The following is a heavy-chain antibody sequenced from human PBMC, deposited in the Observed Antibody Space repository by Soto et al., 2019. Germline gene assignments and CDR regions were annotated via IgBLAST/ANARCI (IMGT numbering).Heavy chain of an antibody. CDR3: ARDRPALLLTYYGMDV. J-gene: IGHJ6*02. Sequence: QVQLVQSGAEVKKPGSSVKVSCKASGGTFSSYAISWVRQAPGQGLEWMGGIIPIFGTANYAQKYQGRVTITADESTSTAYMELSSLRSEDTAVYYCARDRPALLLTYYGMDVWGQGTTVTVSS. V-gene: IGHV1-69*01. CDR1: GGTFSSYA. CDR2: IIPIFGTA. D-gene: IGHD2-15*01.